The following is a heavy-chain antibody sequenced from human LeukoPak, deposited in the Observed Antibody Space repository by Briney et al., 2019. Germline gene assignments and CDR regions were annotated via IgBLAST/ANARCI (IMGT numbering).Heavy chain of an antibody. D-gene: IGHD3-10*01. CDR2: IYYSRNT. Sequence: PSGTLSLTCTVSGGSIYNHYWSWIRQPPGKGLESIGYIYYSRNTIYNPSLASRVTISVDTSKNQFSLKLTSVTAADTAVYYCARLPSGPLNRPYDYWGQGSLVTVSS. J-gene: IGHJ4*02. CDR3: ARLPSGPLNRPYDY. CDR1: GGSIYNHY. V-gene: IGHV4-59*08.